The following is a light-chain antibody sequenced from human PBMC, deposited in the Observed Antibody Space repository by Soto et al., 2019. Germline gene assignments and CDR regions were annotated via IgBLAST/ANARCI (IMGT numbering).Light chain of an antibody. CDR3: QKYSTAPLT. V-gene: IGKV1-27*01. CDR2: GIS. Sequence: QMTKVPTHLSASVGDRVTLTWRARQGFSTYLAWYQQKPGKVPRLLISGISTLQSGVPSRFSGSGYGTEFTLTISNLQPEDVATYYCQKYSTAPLTFGEGTKVDIK. CDR1: QGFSTY. J-gene: IGKJ1*01.